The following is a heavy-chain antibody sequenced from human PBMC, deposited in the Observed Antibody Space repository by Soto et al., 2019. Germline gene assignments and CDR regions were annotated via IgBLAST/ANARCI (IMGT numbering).Heavy chain of an antibody. Sequence: SVDVSCRGSRYSLTELSMHWVRQAPGKGLEWMGGFDTEDGETIYAQKFQGRVTMTEDTSTDTAYMELSSLRSEDTAVYYCATDRFGTTVLPDYWGQGTLVTVYS. J-gene: IGHJ4*02. CDR2: FDTEDGET. CDR3: ATDRFGTTVLPDY. CDR1: RYSLTELS. D-gene: IGHD1-7*01. V-gene: IGHV1-24*01.